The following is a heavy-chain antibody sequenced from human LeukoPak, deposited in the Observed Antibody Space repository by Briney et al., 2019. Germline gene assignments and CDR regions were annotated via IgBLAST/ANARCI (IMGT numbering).Heavy chain of an antibody. Sequence: GGSLRLSCAASGFAFSDYWMNWVRQAPGKGLEWVANIKQDGSEKYYVDSVPGRFTIPRDNAKNTLFLQMNSLRAEDTAVYYCARDWSGPYDYWGQGTLVTVSS. J-gene: IGHJ4*02. CDR2: IKQDGSEK. CDR1: GFAFSDYW. D-gene: IGHD3-10*01. CDR3: ARDWSGPYDY. V-gene: IGHV3-7*04.